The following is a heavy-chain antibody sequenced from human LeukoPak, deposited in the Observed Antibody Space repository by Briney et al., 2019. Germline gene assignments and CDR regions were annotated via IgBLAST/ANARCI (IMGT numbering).Heavy chain of an antibody. Sequence: GGSLRLSCTASGFTFCDYAMSWVRQAPGKGLEWVGFIRSKAYGGTTEYAASVKGRFTISRDDSKSIAYLQMNSLKTEDTAVYYCTRVLDYYDSSGYRSYFDYWGQGTLVTVSS. CDR2: IRSKAYGGTT. CDR1: GFTFCDYA. J-gene: IGHJ4*02. CDR3: TRVLDYYDSSGYRSYFDY. D-gene: IGHD3-22*01. V-gene: IGHV3-49*04.